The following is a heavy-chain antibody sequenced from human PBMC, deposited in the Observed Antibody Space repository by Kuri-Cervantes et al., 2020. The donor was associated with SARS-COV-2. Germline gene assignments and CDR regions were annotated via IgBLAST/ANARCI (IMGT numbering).Heavy chain of an antibody. CDR2: INHSGIT. D-gene: IGHD2-15*01. J-gene: IGHJ4*02. CDR1: GFTFSSYW. Sequence: GSLRLSCAASGFTFSSYWMSWVRQAPGKGLEWIGEINHSGITNYNPSLKSRVTISIDTSNNHFSLKPSSVTAADTAVYDCAGCIWWYFIFDRWGQGTLVTVSS. CDR3: AGCIWWYFIFDR. V-gene: IGHV4-34*08.